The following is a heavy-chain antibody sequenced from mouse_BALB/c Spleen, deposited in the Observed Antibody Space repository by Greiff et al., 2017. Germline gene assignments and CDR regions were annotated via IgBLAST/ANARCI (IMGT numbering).Heavy chain of an antibody. J-gene: IGHJ2*01. D-gene: IGHD2-4*01. Sequence: DVKLVESGGGLVQPGGSMKLSCVASGFTFSNYWMNWVRQSPEKGLEWVAEIRLKSNNYATHYAESVKGRFTISRDDSKSSVYLQMNNLRAEDTGIYYCTRGDYEGLDYWGQGTTLTVSS. CDR3: TRGDYEGLDY. CDR1: GFTFSNYW. V-gene: IGHV6-6*02. CDR2: IRLKSNNYAT.